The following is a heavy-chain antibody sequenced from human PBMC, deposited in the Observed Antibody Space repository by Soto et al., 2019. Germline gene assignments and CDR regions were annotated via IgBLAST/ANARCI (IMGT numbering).Heavy chain of an antibody. J-gene: IGHJ6*02. D-gene: IGHD1-1*01. CDR3: ARDRGRTDYYAMDV. CDR1: GFAFSVYA. CDR2: ISYDGSDK. V-gene: IGHV3-30-3*01. Sequence: GSLRLSCAAPGFAFSVYAMHWVRQAPGKGLEWVSLISYDGSDKYYADSVKGRFTISRDNSKSTLYLQMSSLRADDTAVYFCARDRGRTDYYAMDVWGQGTTVTVSS.